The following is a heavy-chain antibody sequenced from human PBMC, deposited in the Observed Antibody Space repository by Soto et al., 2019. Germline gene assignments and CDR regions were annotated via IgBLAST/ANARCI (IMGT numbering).Heavy chain of an antibody. CDR2: INHSGST. Sequence: SETLSLTCAVYGGSFSGYYWSWIRQPPGKGLEWIGEINHSGSTNYNPSLKSRVTISVDTSKNQFSLKLSSVTAADTAVYYCAIEIDSGGYYPPEYYYYYGMDVWGQGTTVTVSS. J-gene: IGHJ6*02. V-gene: IGHV4-34*01. CDR1: GGSFSGYY. D-gene: IGHD3-22*01. CDR3: AIEIDSGGYYPPEYYYYYGMDV.